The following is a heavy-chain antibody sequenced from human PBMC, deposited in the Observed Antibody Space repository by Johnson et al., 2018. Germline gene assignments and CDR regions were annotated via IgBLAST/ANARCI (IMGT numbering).Heavy chain of an antibody. D-gene: IGHD2-21*02. CDR1: GFTFSSYS. CDR2: IWYDGSNK. V-gene: IGHV3-33*01. CDR3: ARGRAVGDPLVSWFDP. J-gene: IGHJ5*01. Sequence: VQLVQSGGGVVQPGRSLRLSCAASGFTFSSYSMHWVRQAPGKGLEWVAVIWYDGSNKYYADSVKGRFTISRDNSKNTLYLQMNSLRAEDTAVYYCARGRAVGDPLVSWFDPWGQGTTVTVSS.